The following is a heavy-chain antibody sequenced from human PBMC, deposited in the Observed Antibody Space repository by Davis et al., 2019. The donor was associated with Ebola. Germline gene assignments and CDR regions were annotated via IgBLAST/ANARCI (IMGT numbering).Heavy chain of an antibody. V-gene: IGHV4-39*01. Sequence: MPSETLSLTCTVSGGSISSSSYYWGWIRQHPGKGLEWIGYIYYSGSTYYNPSLKSRVTISVDTSKNQFSLKLSSVTAADTAVYYCARGPYYYSSSWEEYYYYGMDVWGKGTTVTVSS. D-gene: IGHD6-13*01. J-gene: IGHJ6*04. CDR2: IYYSGST. CDR1: GGSISSSSYY. CDR3: ARGPYYYSSSWEEYYYYGMDV.